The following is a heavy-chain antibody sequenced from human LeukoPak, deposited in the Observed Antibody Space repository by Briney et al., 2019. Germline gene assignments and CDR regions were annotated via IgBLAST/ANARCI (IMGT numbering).Heavy chain of an antibody. D-gene: IGHD6-19*01. CDR3: ARDGDPNISGWPEY. Sequence: ASVKVSCKASGFTFKRYGITWVRQAPGQGLEWMGWISPYNGNTNYEENFQDRVTMTTDPSTTTAYMELRSLTSDDTAIYYCARDGDPNISGWPEYWGQGTLVTVSS. V-gene: IGHV1-18*01. CDR1: GFTFKRYG. J-gene: IGHJ4*02. CDR2: ISPYNGNT.